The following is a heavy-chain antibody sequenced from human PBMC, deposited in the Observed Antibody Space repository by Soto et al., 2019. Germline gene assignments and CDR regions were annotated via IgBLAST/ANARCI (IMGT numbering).Heavy chain of an antibody. CDR3: ARDRIPTGMDV. CDR2: IYSGGST. Sequence: SLRLSFPASVFTFISYWVHLFLQAPGKGLEWVSVIYSGGSTYYADSVKGRFTISRDNSKNTLYLQMNSLRAEDTAVYYCARDRIPTGMDVWGQGTTVTVSS. CDR1: VFTFISYW. V-gene: IGHV3-66*01. J-gene: IGHJ6*02.